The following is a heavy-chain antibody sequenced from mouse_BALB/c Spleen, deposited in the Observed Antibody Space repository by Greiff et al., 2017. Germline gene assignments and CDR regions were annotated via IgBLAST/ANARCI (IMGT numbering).Heavy chain of an antibody. D-gene: IGHD2-14*01. CDR3: ARLGEVPFDY. V-gene: IGHV1-7*01. Sequence: QVQLQQSGAELAKPGASVKMSCKASGYTFTSYWMHWVKQRPGQGLEWIGYINPSTGYTEYNQKFKDKATLTADKSSSTAYMQLSSLTSEDSAVYYCARLGEVPFDYWGQGTTLTVAS. CDR1: GYTFTSYW. CDR2: INPSTGYT. J-gene: IGHJ2*01.